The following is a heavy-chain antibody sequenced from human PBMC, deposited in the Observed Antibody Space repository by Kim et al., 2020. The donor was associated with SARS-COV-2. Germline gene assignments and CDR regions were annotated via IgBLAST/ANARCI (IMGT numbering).Heavy chain of an antibody. CDR2: INPNSGGT. CDR1: GYTFTGYY. D-gene: IGHD2-2*01. Sequence: ASVKVSCKASGYTFTGYYMHWVRQAPGQGLEWMGWINPNSGGTNYAQKFQGRVTMTRDTSISTAYMELSRLRSDDTAVYYCAREDQLLLYYGMDVWGQGTTVTVSS. CDR3: AREDQLLLYYGMDV. J-gene: IGHJ6*02. V-gene: IGHV1-2*02.